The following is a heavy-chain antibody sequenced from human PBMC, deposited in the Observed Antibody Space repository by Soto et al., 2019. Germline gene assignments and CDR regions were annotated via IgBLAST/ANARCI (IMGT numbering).Heavy chain of an antibody. CDR1: GFTFSSYS. J-gene: IGHJ5*02. CDR2: ISSSSSYI. D-gene: IGHD3-22*01. CDR3: ARDRGVPYYYDSSGYYSDPNWFDP. Sequence: GGSLRLSCAASGFTFSSYSMNWVRQAPGKGLEWVSSISSSSSYIYYADSVKGRFTISRDNAKNSLYLQMNSLRAEDTAVYYCARDRGVPYYYDSSGYYSDPNWFDPWGQGTLVTVS. V-gene: IGHV3-21*01.